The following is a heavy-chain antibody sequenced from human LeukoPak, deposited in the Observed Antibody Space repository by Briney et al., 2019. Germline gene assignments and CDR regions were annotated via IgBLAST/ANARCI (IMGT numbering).Heavy chain of an antibody. CDR1: GGFFSGYY. Sequence: SETLSLTCAVYGGFFSGYYWTWIRQPPGKALEWIGEINHSGSANYNPSLKSRVTISVDTSKNQFSLNVSPVTAADTAVYYCARGGGSTGYYFDFWGQGNLVAVSS. V-gene: IGHV4-34*01. D-gene: IGHD3-16*01. CDR3: ARGGGSTGYYFDF. J-gene: IGHJ4*02. CDR2: INHSGSA.